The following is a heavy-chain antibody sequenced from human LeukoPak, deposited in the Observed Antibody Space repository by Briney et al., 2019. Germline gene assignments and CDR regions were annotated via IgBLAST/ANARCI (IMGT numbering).Heavy chain of an antibody. J-gene: IGHJ4*02. V-gene: IGHV3-43*01. D-gene: IGHD1-1*01. CDR1: GFAFAEHT. Sequence: PGGALRLSCAASGFAFAEHTMSWGRQPPGKGLQWVSLISGDGGNTQFAASVKGRVTISRDNSKTSLYLQMNSLRSEDTAFYYCAKRSGSPHTFDYWGQGVLVTVSS. CDR3: AKRSGSPHTFDY. CDR2: ISGDGGNT.